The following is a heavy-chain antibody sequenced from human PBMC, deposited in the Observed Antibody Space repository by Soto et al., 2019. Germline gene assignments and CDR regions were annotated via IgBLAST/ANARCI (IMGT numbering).Heavy chain of an antibody. J-gene: IGHJ4*02. CDR1: GGSISSYY. Sequence: PSETLSLTCTVSGGSISSYYWSWIRQPPGKGLEWIGYIYYSGSTNYNPSLKSRVTISVDTSKNQFSLKLSSVTAADTAVYYCARLSLYYDFWRPDYWGQGTLVTVSS. D-gene: IGHD3-3*01. CDR2: IYYSGST. V-gene: IGHV4-59*08. CDR3: ARLSLYYDFWRPDY.